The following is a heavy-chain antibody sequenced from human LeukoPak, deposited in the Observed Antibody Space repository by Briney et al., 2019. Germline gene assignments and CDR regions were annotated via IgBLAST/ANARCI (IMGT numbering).Heavy chain of an antibody. Sequence: PGGSLRLSCAASGFTFDDYAMHWVRQAPGKGLEWVSSISWNSGIIDYADSVKGRFTISRDNAKNSLYLQMNSLRAEDTALYYCAKSSRVPSGYSSSWYRYFQHWGQGTLVTVSS. CDR3: AKSSRVPSGYSSSWYRYFQH. V-gene: IGHV3-9*01. CDR2: ISWNSGII. D-gene: IGHD6-13*01. CDR1: GFTFDDYA. J-gene: IGHJ1*01.